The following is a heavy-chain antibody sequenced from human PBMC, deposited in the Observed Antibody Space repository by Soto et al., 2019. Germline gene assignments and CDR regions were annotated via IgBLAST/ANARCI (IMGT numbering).Heavy chain of an antibody. D-gene: IGHD6-13*01. J-gene: IGHJ5*01. CDR2: VKQDGSHK. V-gene: IGHV3-7*01. CDR3: ARTHSGSWSVWFDS. CDR1: GFPFSGFW. Sequence: EVQVVESGGGLVQPGGSWRLSVEAPGFPFSGFWMSWVRQAPGKGLEGVAHVKQDGSHKYYVDSVRGRFTISRDNAKNSVYLQMNSLRAEDTALYYCARTHSGSWSVWFDSWGQGTLVTVSS.